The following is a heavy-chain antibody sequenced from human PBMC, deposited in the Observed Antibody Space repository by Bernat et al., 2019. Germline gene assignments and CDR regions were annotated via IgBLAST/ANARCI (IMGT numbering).Heavy chain of an antibody. Sequence: QVQLQESGPGLVKPSETLSLSCTVSGGSISNYYWSWIRQPPGKGLEWIGYIYYSGTTNYNPSLKSRVTISVDTSKNQFSLKLSSVTAADTAVYYCARDGSSGYYPYYWGQGILVTVSS. D-gene: IGHD3-22*01. CDR2: IYYSGTT. J-gene: IGHJ4*02. CDR3: ARDGSSGYYPYY. V-gene: IGHV4-59*01. CDR1: GGSISNYY.